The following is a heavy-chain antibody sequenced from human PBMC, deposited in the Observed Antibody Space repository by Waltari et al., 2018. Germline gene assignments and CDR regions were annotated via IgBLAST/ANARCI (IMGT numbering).Heavy chain of an antibody. Sequence: QVQLQQWGAGLLKPSETLSLTCAVYGGSFSDSYWTWIRPPPGKGLEWIGEIKRGGSTNYNASLKGRVTISVDSSKTQFSLRLTSVAAADTAVYYCARGACSDTSCYANYYYMDVWGKGTAVTVSS. CDR2: IKRGGST. V-gene: IGHV4-34*01. J-gene: IGHJ6*03. CDR1: GGSFSDSY. D-gene: IGHD2-2*01. CDR3: ARGACSDTSCYANYYYMDV.